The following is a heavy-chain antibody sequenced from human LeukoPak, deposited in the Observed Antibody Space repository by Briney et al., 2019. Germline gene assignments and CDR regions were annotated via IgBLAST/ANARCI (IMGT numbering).Heavy chain of an antibody. CDR2: IYVSGNT. CDR1: GFTVSNNY. J-gene: IGHJ3*01. V-gene: IGHV3-53*01. Sequence: GGSLRLSCAASGFTVSNNYINWVRQAPGKGLEWVSVIYVSGNTFYADSVKGRFTISRDNSENTVYLQMNSLRAEDTAMYYCARVYSGTYHDAFDLWGQGTLVTVSS. D-gene: IGHD1-26*01. CDR3: ARVYSGTYHDAFDL.